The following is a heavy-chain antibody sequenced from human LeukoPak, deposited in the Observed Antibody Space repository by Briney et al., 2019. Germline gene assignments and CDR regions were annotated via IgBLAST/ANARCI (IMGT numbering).Heavy chain of an antibody. Sequence: SETLSLTCTVSGGSISSGGYYWSWIRQHPGKGLEWLGYIYYNGNTYYNPSLKGRVTISLDTSKKQFSLTVRSVTAADTAIYYCARDPQLGIGRPSDDFDIWGQGNLVTVSS. CDR2: IYYNGNT. CDR1: GGSISSGGYY. V-gene: IGHV4-31*03. D-gene: IGHD7-27*01. CDR3: ARDPQLGIGRPSDDFDI. J-gene: IGHJ4*02.